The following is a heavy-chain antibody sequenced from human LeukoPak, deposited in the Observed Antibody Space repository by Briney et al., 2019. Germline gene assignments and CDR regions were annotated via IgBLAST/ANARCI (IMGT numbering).Heavy chain of an antibody. V-gene: IGHV1-18*01. CDR2: ISSYNGKT. CDR1: GYRFTSYS. D-gene: IGHD1-1*01. Sequence: ASVKVSCKASGYRFTSYSISWVRQAPGQGLEWVGWISSYNGKTNYGKNVQGRVTMTTDTSTSTAYMELRSLRSDDTAIYYCARNKERRKLVNDYGGQGTLATVRS. J-gene: IGHJ4*02. CDR3: ARNKERRKLVNDY.